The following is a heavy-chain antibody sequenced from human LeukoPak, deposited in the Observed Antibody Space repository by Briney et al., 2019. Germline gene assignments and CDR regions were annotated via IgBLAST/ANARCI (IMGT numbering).Heavy chain of an antibody. Sequence: RTSETLSLTCTVSGGCISSSSYYWGWIRQPPGKGLEWIGSIYYSGSTYYNPSLKSRVTIPVDTSKNQFSLKLSSVTAADTAVYYCARQVPGGYSYVRRNNFDYWGQGTLVTVSS. D-gene: IGHD5-18*01. J-gene: IGHJ4*02. V-gene: IGHV4-39*01. CDR2: IYYSGST. CDR1: GGCISSSSYY. CDR3: ARQVPGGYSYVRRNNFDY.